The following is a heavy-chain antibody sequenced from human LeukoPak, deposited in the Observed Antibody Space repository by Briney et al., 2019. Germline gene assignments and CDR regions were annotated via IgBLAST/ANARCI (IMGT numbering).Heavy chain of an antibody. CDR2: ISYDGSNK. V-gene: IGHV3-30*04. D-gene: IGHD1-26*01. J-gene: IGHJ4*02. CDR3: ARAIVGATADFDY. CDR1: GFTFSSYA. Sequence: PGGSLRLSCAASGFTFSSYAMHWVRQAPGKGLEWVAVISYDGSNKYYADSVKGRFTITRDNSKNTLYLQMNSLRAEDTAVYYCARAIVGATADFDYLGQGTLVTVSS.